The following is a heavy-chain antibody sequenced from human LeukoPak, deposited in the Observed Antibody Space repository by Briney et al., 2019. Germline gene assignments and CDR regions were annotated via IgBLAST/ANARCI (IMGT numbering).Heavy chain of an antibody. CDR1: GFTFSSYG. J-gene: IGHJ4*02. V-gene: IGHV3-7*05. CDR2: IKEDGSEK. CDR3: AVSSSWYLTFDY. D-gene: IGHD6-13*01. Sequence: GGSLRLSCAASGFTFSSYGMHWVRQAPGKGLQWVANIKEDGSEKYYVDSVKGRFTISRDNAKNSLYLQMNSLRAEDTAVYYCAVSSSWYLTFDYWGQGTLVTVSS.